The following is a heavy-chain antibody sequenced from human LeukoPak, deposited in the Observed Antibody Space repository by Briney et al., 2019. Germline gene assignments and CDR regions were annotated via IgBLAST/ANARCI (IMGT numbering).Heavy chain of an antibody. D-gene: IGHD3-9*01. Sequence: GGSLRLSCAASGFTFSLHYMGWVRQTPEKGLEWVANINDDGTKTFYMDSVKGRFTISRDNAKNSVYLQMNRLRAEDTAVYYCARHRYFYFDLWGQGNLVSVSS. V-gene: IGHV3-7*01. CDR2: INDDGTKT. J-gene: IGHJ4*02. CDR3: ARHRYFYFDL. CDR1: GFTFSLHY.